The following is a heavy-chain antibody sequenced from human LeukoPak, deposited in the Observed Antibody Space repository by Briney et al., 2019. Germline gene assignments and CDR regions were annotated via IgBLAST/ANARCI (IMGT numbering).Heavy chain of an antibody. J-gene: IGHJ4*02. D-gene: IGHD6-13*01. CDR1: GGSFSGYY. Sequence: SETLSLTCAVYGGSFSGYYWSWLRQPPGRGLEWIGEINHSGSTNYNPSLKSRVTISVDTSKNQFSLKLSSVTAADTAVYYCAREGLSSSWYPDYWGQGTLVTVSS. V-gene: IGHV4-34*01. CDR3: AREGLSSSWYPDY. CDR2: INHSGST.